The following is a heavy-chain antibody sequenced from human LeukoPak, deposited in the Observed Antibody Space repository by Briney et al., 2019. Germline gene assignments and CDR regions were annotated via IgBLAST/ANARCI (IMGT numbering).Heavy chain of an antibody. CDR1: GGSFSGYY. Sequence: SETLSLTCAVYGGSFSGYYWSWIRQPPGKGLEWIGEINHSGSTNYNPSLKSRVTISVDTSKNQFSLKLSSVTAADTAVYYCACLGSRNYYGSGSYQYYYYYMDVWGKGTTVTVSS. D-gene: IGHD3-10*01. CDR3: ACLGSRNYYGSGSYQYYYYYMDV. V-gene: IGHV4-34*01. CDR2: INHSGST. J-gene: IGHJ6*03.